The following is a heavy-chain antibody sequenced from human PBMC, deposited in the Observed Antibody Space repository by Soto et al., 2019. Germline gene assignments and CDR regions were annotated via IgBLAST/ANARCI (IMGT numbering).Heavy chain of an antibody. CDR1: GGSISSSSYY. CDR3: ARHGIYDYIWGSYRSALGSFDY. Sequence: QLQLQESGPGLVKPSETLSLTCTVSGGSISSSSYYWGWIRQPPGKGLEWIGSIYYSGSTYYNPSLKSRVTISVDTSKNQFSLKLSSVTAADTAVYYCARHGIYDYIWGSYRSALGSFDYWGQGTLVTVSS. V-gene: IGHV4-39*01. CDR2: IYYSGST. J-gene: IGHJ4*02. D-gene: IGHD3-16*02.